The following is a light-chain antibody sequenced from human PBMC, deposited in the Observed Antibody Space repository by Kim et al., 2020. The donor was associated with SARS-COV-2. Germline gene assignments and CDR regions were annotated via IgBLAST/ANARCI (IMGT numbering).Light chain of an antibody. CDR2: RDI. V-gene: IGLV3-9*01. J-gene: IGLJ1*01. Sequence: SYELTQPLSVSVALGQTARITCGGNNIGTKNVHWYQQKPGQAPVLVIYRDIHRPSGIPERFAGSNSGNTATLTISRAQAGDEADYYCQVWDSRSFVFGIGTRVTVL. CDR3: QVWDSRSFV. CDR1: NIGTKN.